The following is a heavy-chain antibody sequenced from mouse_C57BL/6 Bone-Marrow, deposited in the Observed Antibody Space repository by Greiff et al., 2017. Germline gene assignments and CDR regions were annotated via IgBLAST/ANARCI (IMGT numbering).Heavy chain of an antibody. D-gene: IGHD2-4*01. Sequence: EVMLVESGPELVKPGASVKISCKASGYSFTGYYMNWVKQSPEKSLEWIGEINPSTGGTTYNQKFKAKATLTVDKSSSTAYMQLKSLTSEDSAVYYCARCYDYDVGWYCDVWGTGTTVTVSS. J-gene: IGHJ1*03. CDR2: INPSTGGT. V-gene: IGHV1-42*01. CDR1: GYSFTGYY. CDR3: ARCYDYDVGWYCDV.